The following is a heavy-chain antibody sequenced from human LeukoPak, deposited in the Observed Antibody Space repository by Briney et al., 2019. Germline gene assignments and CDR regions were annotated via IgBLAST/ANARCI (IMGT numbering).Heavy chain of an antibody. V-gene: IGHV3-7*01. CDR1: GFTFSSYW. Sequence: GGSLRLSCAASGFTFSSYWMSWVRQAPGKGLEWVANIKQDGSEKYYVDSVKGRFTISRDNAKNSLYLQMNSLRAEDTAVYYCASGGYGDYEDWFDPWGQGTLVTVSS. CDR3: ASGGYGDYEDWFDP. CDR2: IKQDGSEK. J-gene: IGHJ5*02. D-gene: IGHD4-17*01.